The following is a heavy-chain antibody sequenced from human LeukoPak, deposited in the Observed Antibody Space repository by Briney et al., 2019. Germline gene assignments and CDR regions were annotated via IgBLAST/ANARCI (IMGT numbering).Heavy chain of an antibody. V-gene: IGHV5-51*01. CDR2: IYPGDSDT. CDR3: ARQSLGYCSSTSCRLFDY. D-gene: IGHD2-2*01. CDR1: GYSFTSYW. J-gene: IGHJ4*02. Sequence: GESLKISCKGSGYSFTSYWIGWVRQMPGKGLEGMGIIYPGDSDTRYSPSFQGQVTISADKSISTAYLQWSSLKASDTAMYYCARQSLGYCSSTSCRLFDYWGQGTLVTVSS.